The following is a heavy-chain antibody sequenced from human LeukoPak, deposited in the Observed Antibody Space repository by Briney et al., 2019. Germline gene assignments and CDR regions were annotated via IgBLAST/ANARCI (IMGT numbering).Heavy chain of an antibody. CDR3: ARDIDGGNPHQGP. V-gene: IGHV1-46*01. Sequence: GASVKVSCKASGYTFTSYYMHWVRQAPGQGLEWMGIINPSGGSTSYAQKFQDRVTMTRDTSTSTVYMELSSLRPEDTAVYYCARDIDGGNPHQGPWGQGTLVTVSS. CDR1: GYTFTSYY. J-gene: IGHJ5*02. D-gene: IGHD4-23*01. CDR2: INPSGGST.